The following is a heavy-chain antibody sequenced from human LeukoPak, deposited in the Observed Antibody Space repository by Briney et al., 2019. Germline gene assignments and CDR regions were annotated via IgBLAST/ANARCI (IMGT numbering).Heavy chain of an antibody. J-gene: IGHJ4*02. CDR1: GYTFTNNY. Sequence: ASVKVSCKASGYTFTNNYLHWVRQAPGQGLEWMGIIYPRDGSTSYAQNFQGRVTVTRDTSTTTVHMELRGLRSEDTAVYYCARDQEGFDYWGQGTVVTVSS. CDR2: IYPRDGST. CDR3: ARDQEGFDY. V-gene: IGHV1-46*01.